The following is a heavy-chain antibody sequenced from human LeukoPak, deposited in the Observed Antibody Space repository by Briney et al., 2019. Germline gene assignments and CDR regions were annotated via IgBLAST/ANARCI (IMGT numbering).Heavy chain of an antibody. D-gene: IGHD1-1*01. V-gene: IGHV1-2*02. CDR1: GYTFTGYY. J-gene: IGHJ6*03. Sequence: ASVKVSCKASGYTFTGYYMHWVRQAPGQGLEWMGWINPNSGGANYAQKFQGRLTMTRDTSISTAYMELSRLRSDDTAVYYCARGSNDHYYYYMDVWGKGTTVTVSS. CDR2: INPNSGGA. CDR3: ARGSNDHYYYYMDV.